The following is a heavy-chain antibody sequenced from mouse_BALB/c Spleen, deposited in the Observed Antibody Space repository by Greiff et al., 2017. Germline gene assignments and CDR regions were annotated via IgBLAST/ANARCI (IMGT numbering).Heavy chain of an antibody. J-gene: IGHJ4*01. D-gene: IGHD1-1*01. CDR1: GFTFSSFG. Sequence: EVNVVESGGGLVQPGGSRKLSCAASGFTFSSFGMHWVRQAPEKGLEWVAYISSGSSTIYYADTVKGRFTISRDNPKNTLFLQMTSLRSEDTAMYYCARCITTVVATRGYAMDYWGQGTSVTVSS. V-gene: IGHV5-17*02. CDR2: ISSGSSTI. CDR3: ARCITTVVATRGYAMDY.